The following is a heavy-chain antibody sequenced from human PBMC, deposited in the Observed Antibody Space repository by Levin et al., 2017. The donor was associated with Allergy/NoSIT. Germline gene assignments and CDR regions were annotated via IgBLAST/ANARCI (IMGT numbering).Heavy chain of an antibody. Sequence: SVKVSCKASGGTFRHYAFSWVRQAPGQGFEWMGGIVPVFGSTNYAQKFHGRVTITADESTSTANMELSSLRSDDTAVYYCMTRSAYSYGHYYFDYWGQGTLVTVSS. D-gene: IGHD5-18*01. J-gene: IGHJ4*02. CDR3: MTRSAYSYGHYYFDY. CDR1: GGTFRHYA. V-gene: IGHV1-69*13. CDR2: IVPVFGST.